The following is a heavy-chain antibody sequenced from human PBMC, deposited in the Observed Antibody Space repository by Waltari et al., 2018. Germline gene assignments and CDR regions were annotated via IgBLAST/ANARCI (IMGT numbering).Heavy chain of an antibody. CDR1: GYPFTIYY. Sequence: QVQLVQSGAEVKKPGASVKVSCETSGYPFTIYYMHWVRQAPGQGLEWMGWINTRNGGTNYAQKYQGRVTMTRDTSISTAYMELSRLISNDTAVYYCARTYQSGSYSDYWGQGTPVTVSS. CDR3: ARTYQSGSYSDY. V-gene: IGHV1-2*02. D-gene: IGHD1-26*01. J-gene: IGHJ4*02. CDR2: INTRNGGT.